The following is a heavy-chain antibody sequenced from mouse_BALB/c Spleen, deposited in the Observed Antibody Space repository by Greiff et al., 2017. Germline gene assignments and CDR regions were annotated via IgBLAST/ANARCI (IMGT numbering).Heavy chain of an antibody. J-gene: IGHJ4*01. CDR3: AREDYGSRQGYAMDY. V-gene: IGHV5-9-3*01. CDR2: ISSGGSYT. D-gene: IGHD1-1*02. Sequence: EVHLVESGGGLVTPGGSLKLSCAASGFTFSSYAMSWVRQTPEKRLEWVATISSGGSYTYYPDRVKGRFTISRDNAKNTLYLQMSSLRSDDTAMYYCAREDYGSRQGYAMDYWGQGTSVTVSS. CDR1: GFTFSSYA.